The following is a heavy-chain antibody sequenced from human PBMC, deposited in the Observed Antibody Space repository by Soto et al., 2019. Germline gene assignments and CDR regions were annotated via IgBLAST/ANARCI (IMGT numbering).Heavy chain of an antibody. CDR2: IYSGETT. V-gene: IGHV3-53*01. CDR3: TRDGRGLGRLSLFEY. J-gene: IGHJ4*02. Sequence: GGXLTVSSATAGVNVNIDYMHWVRQTPGKGLEWVASIYSGETTYYADSVRGRFTISSDKSKNTLYFQLSSLRIEDTAVYYCTRDGRGLGRLSLFEYWGQGVLVTVSS. CDR1: GVNVNIDY. D-gene: IGHD2-21*02.